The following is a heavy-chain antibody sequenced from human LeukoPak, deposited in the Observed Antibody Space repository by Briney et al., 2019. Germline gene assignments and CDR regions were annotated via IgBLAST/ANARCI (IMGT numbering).Heavy chain of an antibody. D-gene: IGHD6-13*01. J-gene: IGHJ4*02. Sequence: GGSLRLSCAASGFTFSSFAMTWVRQAPGRGLEWVSSVDGGGGGTYYADSVKGRFTISRDNSKDTLYLQMNGLRAEDTAVYFCAKQSAGSAAWYSLHYDFWGQGTLVTVSS. V-gene: IGHV3-23*01. CDR1: GFTFSSFA. CDR3: AKQSAGSAAWYSLHYDF. CDR2: VDGGGGGT.